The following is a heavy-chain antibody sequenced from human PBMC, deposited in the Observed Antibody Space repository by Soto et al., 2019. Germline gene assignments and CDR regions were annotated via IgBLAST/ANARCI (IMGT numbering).Heavy chain of an antibody. CDR2: IIPIFGTA. CDR1: GGTFSSYA. J-gene: IGHJ4*02. V-gene: IGHV1-69*13. CDR3: ARGPYGDYADY. D-gene: IGHD4-17*01. Sequence: ASVKVSCKASGGTFSSYAISWVRQAPGQGLEWMGGIIPIFGTANYAQKFQGRVTITADESTSTAYMELSSLRSEDTAVYYCARGPYGDYADYWGQGALVNVSS.